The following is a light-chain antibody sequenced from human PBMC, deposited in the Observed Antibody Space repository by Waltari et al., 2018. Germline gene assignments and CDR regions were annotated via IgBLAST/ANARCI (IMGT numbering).Light chain of an antibody. V-gene: IGKV1-33*01. J-gene: IGKJ3*01. CDR1: QDISNY. CDR3: QQYDNLPPF. CDR2: DAS. Sequence: DIQMTQSPSSLSASVGDRVTITCQASQDISNYLNWYQQKPGKAPKLLIYDASNLETGVPSRFSGSGSGTDFTFNISSLQPEDIATYYCQQYDNLPPFFGPGTKVDIK.